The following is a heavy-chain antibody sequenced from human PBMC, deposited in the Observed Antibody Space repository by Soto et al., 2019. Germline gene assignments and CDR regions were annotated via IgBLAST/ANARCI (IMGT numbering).Heavy chain of an antibody. D-gene: IGHD5-12*01. V-gene: IGHV3-23*01. J-gene: IGHJ4*02. CDR3: AKDTKVVDIVATMEL. CDR2: ISGSGGST. CDR1: GFTFSSYA. Sequence: GGSLRLSCAASGFTFSSYAMSWVRQAPGKGLEWVSAISGSGGSTYYADSVKGRFTISRDNSKNTLYLQMNSLRAEDTAVYYCAKDTKVVDIVATMELWGQGTLVTVSS.